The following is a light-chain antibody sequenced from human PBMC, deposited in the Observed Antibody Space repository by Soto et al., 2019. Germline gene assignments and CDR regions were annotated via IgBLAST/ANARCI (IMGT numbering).Light chain of an antibody. CDR1: QGISNF. Sequence: DIQMTQSPSSLSASVGDRVTITCRASQGISNFVAWYQQIPGKVPQLLISEASTLQSGVSSRFSGSGSGTDFTLTINNLQPEDVGPYFWQKYNRAPFTFGPGTKVGIK. CDR2: EAS. CDR3: QKYNRAPFT. V-gene: IGKV1-27*01. J-gene: IGKJ3*01.